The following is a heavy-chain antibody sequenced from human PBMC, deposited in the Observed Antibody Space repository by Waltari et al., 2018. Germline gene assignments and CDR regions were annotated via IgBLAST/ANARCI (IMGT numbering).Heavy chain of an antibody. CDR2: INHSGST. CDR1: GGSFSGYY. V-gene: IGHV4-34*01. D-gene: IGHD2-8*01. CDR3: ASLRMGPYYYGMDV. J-gene: IGHJ6*02. Sequence: QVQLQQWGAGLLKPSETLSLTCAVYGGSFSGYYWSGIRQPPGKGLEWIGEINHSGSTNYNPSLKSRVTISVDTSKNQFSLKLSSVTAADTAVYYCASLRMGPYYYGMDVWGQGTTVTVSS.